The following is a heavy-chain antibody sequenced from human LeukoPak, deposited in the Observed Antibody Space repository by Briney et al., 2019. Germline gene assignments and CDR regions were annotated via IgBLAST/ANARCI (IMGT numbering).Heavy chain of an antibody. V-gene: IGHV3-23*01. J-gene: IGHJ3*02. CDR2: LSGSGGTT. CDR3: AKDRAYGFDI. D-gene: IGHD3-10*01. CDR1: GFTFSSYG. Sequence: TGGSLRLSCAASGFTFSSYGMSWVRQAPGKGLEWLSALSGSGGTTYNADSVKGRFTISRDNSKNTLYLQMNSLRVEDTAVYYCAKDRAYGFDIWGQGTMVTVSS.